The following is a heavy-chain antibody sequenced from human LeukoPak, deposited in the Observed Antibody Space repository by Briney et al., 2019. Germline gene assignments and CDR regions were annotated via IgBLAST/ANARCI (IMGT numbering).Heavy chain of an antibody. J-gene: IGHJ4*02. D-gene: IGHD1-26*01. V-gene: IGHV3-21*01. CDR3: ARDKWELLDRSWDHFDY. Sequence: GGSLRLSCAASGFTFSSYSMNWVRQAPGKGLEWVSSISSSSSYIYYADSVKGRFTISRDNAKNSLYLQMNSLRAEDTAVYYCARDKWELLDRSWDHFDYWGQGTLVTVSS. CDR1: GFTFSSYS. CDR2: ISSSSSYI.